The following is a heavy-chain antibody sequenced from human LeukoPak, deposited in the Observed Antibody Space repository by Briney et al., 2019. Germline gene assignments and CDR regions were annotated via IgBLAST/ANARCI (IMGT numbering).Heavy chain of an antibody. CDR3: ARGQYYYDSSGYYGGFDY. CDR2: IYYSGST. J-gene: IGHJ4*02. CDR1: GGSISSSSYY. Sequence: SETLSLTCTVSGGSISSSSYYWGWIRQPPGKGLEWIGSIYYSGSTYYNPSLKSRVTISVDTSKNQFSLKLSSVTAADTAVYYCARGQYYYDSSGYYGGFDYWGQGTLVTVSS. V-gene: IGHV4-39*07. D-gene: IGHD3-22*01.